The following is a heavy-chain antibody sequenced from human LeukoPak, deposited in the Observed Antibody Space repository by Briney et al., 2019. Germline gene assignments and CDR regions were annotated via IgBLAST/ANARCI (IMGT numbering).Heavy chain of an antibody. D-gene: IGHD6-19*01. Sequence: SETLSLTCTVSGGSISSYYWSWIRQPPGKGLEWIGYIYYSGSTNYNPSLKSRVTISVDTSKNQFSLKLSSVTAADTAVYYCARGRVAGTIFDYWGQGTLVTVSS. V-gene: IGHV4-59*01. CDR3: ARGRVAGTIFDY. J-gene: IGHJ4*02. CDR2: IYYSGST. CDR1: GGSISSYY.